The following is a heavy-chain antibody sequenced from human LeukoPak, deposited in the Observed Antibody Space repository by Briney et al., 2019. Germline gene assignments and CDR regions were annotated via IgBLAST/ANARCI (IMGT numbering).Heavy chain of an antibody. J-gene: IGHJ5*02. CDR1: GGSISSYY. D-gene: IGHD2-2*01. Sequence: SETLSLTCTVSGGSISSYYWSWIRQPPGKGLEWIGYIYYSGSTNCNPSLKSRVTISVDTSKYQFSLKLSSVTSADTAVYYCARVGCSSTSCSWFDPWGQGTLVTVSS. CDR2: IYYSGST. V-gene: IGHV4-59*01. CDR3: ARVGCSSTSCSWFDP.